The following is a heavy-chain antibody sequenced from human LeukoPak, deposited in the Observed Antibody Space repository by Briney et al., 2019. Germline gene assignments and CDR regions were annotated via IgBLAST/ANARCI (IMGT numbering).Heavy chain of an antibody. CDR3: AREEGGLRLGELSLFQPDHIDY. CDR2: ISSSSSHI. Sequence: GGSLRLSCAASGFTFSIYSMNWVRQAPGKGLEWVPCISSSSSHIYYSDSVKGRFTISRDNAKNSLYLQMNSLTAEDTAVYYCAREEGGLRLGELSLFQPDHIDYWGQGTLVTVSS. D-gene: IGHD3-16*02. CDR1: GFTFSIYS. V-gene: IGHV3-21*01. J-gene: IGHJ4*02.